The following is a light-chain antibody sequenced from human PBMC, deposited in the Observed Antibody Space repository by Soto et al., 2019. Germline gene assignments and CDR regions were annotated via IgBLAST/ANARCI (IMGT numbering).Light chain of an antibody. J-gene: IGLJ2*01. V-gene: IGLV1-44*01. Sequence: QSVLTQPPSASGTPGQRVTISCSGSSSSFASNAVIWYQHLPGTAPKLLIYTNDQRPSGVPDRFSGSKSRTSASLAISGLQSGDEGDYYGAVWEDSQTGPVFGGGTALTVL. CDR2: TND. CDR1: SSSFASNA. CDR3: AVWEDSQTGPV.